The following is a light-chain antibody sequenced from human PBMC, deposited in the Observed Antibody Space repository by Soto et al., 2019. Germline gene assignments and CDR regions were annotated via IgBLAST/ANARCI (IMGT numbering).Light chain of an antibody. CDR3: SSYTTSNTRQIV. Sequence: QSALTQPASVPGSPGQSITISCTGTSSDVGGYNYVSWYQHHPGKAPKLMIYDVSNRPSGVSNRFSGSKSGNTASLTISGLQPEDEADYHCSSYTTSNTRQIVFGTGTKVTVL. CDR2: DVS. V-gene: IGLV2-14*03. CDR1: SSDVGGYNY. J-gene: IGLJ1*01.